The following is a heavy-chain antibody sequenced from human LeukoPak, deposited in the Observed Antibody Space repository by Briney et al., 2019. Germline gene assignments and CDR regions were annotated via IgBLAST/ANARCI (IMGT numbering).Heavy chain of an antibody. V-gene: IGHV1-24*01. J-gene: IGHJ3*02. CDR3: ATTIVVVVAATRTDAFDI. CDR2: FDPEDGET. D-gene: IGHD2-15*01. CDR1: GYTLTELS. Sequence: ASVKVSCKVSGYTLTELSMHWVRQAPGKGREWMGGFDPEDGETIYAQKFQGRVTMTEDTSTDTAYMELSSLRSEDTAVYYCATTIVVVVAATRTDAFDIWGQGTMVTVSS.